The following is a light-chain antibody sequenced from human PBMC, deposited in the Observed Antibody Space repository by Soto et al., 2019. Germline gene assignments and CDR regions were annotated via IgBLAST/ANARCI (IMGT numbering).Light chain of an antibody. CDR1: SGNIASNY. Sequence: NFMLTQPHSVSESPGKTVTISCTSSSGNIASNYVQWYQQRPGSAPTTVIYEDNQRPSGVPDRFSGSIDSSSNSAALTISGLKTEDEADYYCQSYDDSHQVFGGGTKLTVL. CDR2: EDN. CDR3: QSYDDSHQV. J-gene: IGLJ3*02. V-gene: IGLV6-57*02.